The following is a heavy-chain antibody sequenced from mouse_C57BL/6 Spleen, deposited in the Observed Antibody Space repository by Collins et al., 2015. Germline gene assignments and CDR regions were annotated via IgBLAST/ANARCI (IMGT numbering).Heavy chain of an antibody. J-gene: IGHJ4*01. V-gene: IGHV1-26*01. CDR2: INPNNGGT. CDR3: ARGEYSNYDAMDY. Sequence: DYYMNWVKQSHGKSLEWIGDINPNNGGTSYNQKFKGKATLTVDKSSSTAYMELRSLTSEDSAVYYCARGEYSNYDAMDYWGQGTSVTVSS. D-gene: IGHD2-5*01. CDR1: DYY.